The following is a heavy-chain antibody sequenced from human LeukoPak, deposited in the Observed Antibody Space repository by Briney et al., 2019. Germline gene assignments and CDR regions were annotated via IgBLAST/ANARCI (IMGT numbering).Heavy chain of an antibody. CDR2: ISSSRRTI. J-gene: IGHJ4*02. Sequence: PGGSLRLSCGASGFTFSTYNINWVRQAPGKGLEWVSYISSSRRTISYADSVKGRFTISRDNAKNSLYLQMNSLRAEDTAVYYCARDLYSGSYLLSYFDYWGQGTLVTVSS. D-gene: IGHD1-26*01. V-gene: IGHV3-48*01. CDR1: GFTFSTYN. CDR3: ARDLYSGSYLLSYFDY.